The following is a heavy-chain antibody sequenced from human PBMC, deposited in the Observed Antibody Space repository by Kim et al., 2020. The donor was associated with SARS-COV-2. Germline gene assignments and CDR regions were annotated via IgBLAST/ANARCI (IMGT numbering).Heavy chain of an antibody. V-gene: IGHV3-64*01. J-gene: IGHJ3*02. D-gene: IGHD3-10*01. Sequence: SVKGRFTISRDNSKNTLYRKMGSLRTEDMAVYYCARESADGSGSYSAFDIWGQGTMVTVSS. CDR3: ARESADGSGSYSAFDI.